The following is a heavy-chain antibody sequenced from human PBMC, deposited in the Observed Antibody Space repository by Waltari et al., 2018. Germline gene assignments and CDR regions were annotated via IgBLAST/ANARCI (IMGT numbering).Heavy chain of an antibody. CDR1: GFAFSNYD. V-gene: IGHV3-48*03. CDR2: INNAGSST. D-gene: IGHD4-17*01. CDR3: ARGGYYGAY. J-gene: IGHJ4*02. Sequence: EVQLVQSGGGLVQPGGSLRLSCAAYGFAFSNYDLNWVRQAPGKGLEWVSYINNAGSSTSYADSVKGRFTISRDNAKNSLYLQMNNLGAGDTAVYYCARGGYYGAYWGQGTLVTVSS.